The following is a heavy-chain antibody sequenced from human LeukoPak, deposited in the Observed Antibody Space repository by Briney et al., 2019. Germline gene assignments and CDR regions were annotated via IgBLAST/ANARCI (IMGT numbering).Heavy chain of an antibody. CDR3: ARDRGSGSYNYYGMDV. D-gene: IGHD3-10*01. CDR1: GYTFTSYG. V-gene: IGHV1-18*01. J-gene: IGHJ6*02. CDR2: ISAYNGNT. Sequence: ASVKVSCKASGYTFTSYGISWVRQAPGRGLEWMGWISAYNGNTNYAQKLQGRVTMTTDTSTSTAYMELRSLRSDDTAVYYCARDRGSGSYNYYGMDVWGQGTTVTVSS.